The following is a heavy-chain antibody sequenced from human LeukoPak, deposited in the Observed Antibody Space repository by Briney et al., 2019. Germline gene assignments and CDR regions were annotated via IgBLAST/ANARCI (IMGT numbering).Heavy chain of an antibody. CDR1: GFTFSSYA. CDR3: ARVLIRYLAVGYYYGMDV. D-gene: IGHD6-19*01. V-gene: IGHV3-30-3*01. Sequence: GGSLRLSCAASGFTFSSYAMHWVRQAPGKGLEWVAVISYDGSNKYYADSVKGRFTISRDNSKNTLYLQMNSLRAEDTAVYHCARVLIRYLAVGYYYGMDVWGQGTTVTVSS. J-gene: IGHJ6*02. CDR2: ISYDGSNK.